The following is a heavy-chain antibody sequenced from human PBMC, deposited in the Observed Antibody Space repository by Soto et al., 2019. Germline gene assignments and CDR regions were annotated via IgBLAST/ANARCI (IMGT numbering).Heavy chain of an antibody. V-gene: IGHV1-2*04. CDR3: ARGGGGSLTGDAFDI. Sequence: ASVKVSCKASGYTFTGYYMHWVRQAPGQGLEWMGWINPNSGGTNYAQKFQGWVTMTRDTSISTAYMELSRLRSDDTAVYYCARGGGGSLTGDAFDIWGQGTMVTVSS. CDR1: GYTFTGYY. D-gene: IGHD7-27*01. CDR2: INPNSGGT. J-gene: IGHJ3*02.